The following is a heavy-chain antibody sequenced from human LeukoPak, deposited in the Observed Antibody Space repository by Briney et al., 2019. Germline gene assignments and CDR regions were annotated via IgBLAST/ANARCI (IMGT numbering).Heavy chain of an antibody. Sequence: GGSLRLSCAASGFTFSNYGMHWVRQAPGKGLEWVAVIWYDGSNKYYADSVKGRFTISRDNSKNTLYLQMNSLRAEDTAVYYCARESSYYDSSGYYSNWFDPWGQGTLVTVSS. CDR1: GFTFSNYG. CDR2: IWYDGSNK. J-gene: IGHJ5*02. V-gene: IGHV3-33*01. CDR3: ARESSYYDSSGYYSNWFDP. D-gene: IGHD3-22*01.